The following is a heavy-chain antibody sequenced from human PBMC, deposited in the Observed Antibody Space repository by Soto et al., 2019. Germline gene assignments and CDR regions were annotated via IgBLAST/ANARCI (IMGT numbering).Heavy chain of an antibody. CDR2: ISWNSGSI. CDR3: AKDYCSSTSCSRYDAFDI. D-gene: IGHD2-2*01. J-gene: IGHJ3*02. V-gene: IGHV3-9*01. CDR1: GFTFDDYA. Sequence: GGSLRLSCAASGFTFDDYAMHWVRQAPGKGLEWVSGISWNSGSIGYADSVKGRFTISRDNAKNSLYLQMNSLRAEDTALYYCAKDYCSSTSCSRYDAFDIWGQGTMVTVSS.